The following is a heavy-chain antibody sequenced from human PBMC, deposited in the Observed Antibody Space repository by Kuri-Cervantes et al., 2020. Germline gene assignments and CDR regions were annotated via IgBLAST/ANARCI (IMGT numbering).Heavy chain of an antibody. CDR3: ATGWELRA. CDR2: INHSGST. V-gene: IGHV4-34*01. J-gene: IGHJ5*02. CDR1: GGSFSGYY. D-gene: IGHD1-7*01. Sequence: SETLSLTCAVYGGSFSGYYWSWIRQPPGKGLEWIGEINHSGSTNYNPSLESRVTISVDTSKNQFSLKLSSVTAADTAVYYCATGWELRAWGQGTLVTVSS.